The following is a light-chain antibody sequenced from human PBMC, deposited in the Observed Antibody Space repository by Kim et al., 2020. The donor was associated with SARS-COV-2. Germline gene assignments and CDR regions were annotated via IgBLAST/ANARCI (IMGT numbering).Light chain of an antibody. CDR3: SSYTSSSTYV. V-gene: IGLV2-14*03. CDR1: SSDVGGYNY. Sequence: GQSFTISCTGTSSDVGGYNYVSWYQQHPGKAPQLMIYDVSNRPSGVSNRFSGSKSGNMASLTISGLQAEDEADYYCSSYTSSSTYVFGTGTKVTVL. CDR2: DVS. J-gene: IGLJ1*01.